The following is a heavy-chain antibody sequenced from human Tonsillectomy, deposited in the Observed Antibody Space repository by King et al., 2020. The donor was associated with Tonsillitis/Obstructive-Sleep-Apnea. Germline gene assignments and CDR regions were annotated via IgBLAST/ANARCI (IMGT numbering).Heavy chain of an antibody. V-gene: IGHV1-69*01. J-gene: IGHJ3*02. D-gene: IGHD4-17*01. CDR3: ARGWAQDYGDPHAFDI. CDR1: GGTFSSYA. CDR2: IIPIFGTA. Sequence: VQLVQSGAEVKKPGSSVKVSCKASGGTFSSYAISWVRQAPGQGLEWMGGIIPIFGTANYAQKFQGRVTINADESTSTAYMELSSLRSEDTAVYYCARGWAQDYGDPHAFDIWGQGTMVTVSS.